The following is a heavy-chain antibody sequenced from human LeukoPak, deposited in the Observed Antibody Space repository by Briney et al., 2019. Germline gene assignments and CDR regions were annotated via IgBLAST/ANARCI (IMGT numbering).Heavy chain of an antibody. V-gene: IGHV3-74*01. J-gene: IGHJ4*02. CDR3: AREGGIAARPSDY. CDR1: GFTFSSHW. Sequence: PGGSLRLSCAASGFTFSSHWMHWVRQAPGKGLVWVSRINSDGSSISYADSVKGRFTISRDNAKNSLYLQMNSLRAEDTAVYYCAREGGIAARPSDYWGQGTLVTVSS. D-gene: IGHD6-6*01. CDR2: INSDGSSI.